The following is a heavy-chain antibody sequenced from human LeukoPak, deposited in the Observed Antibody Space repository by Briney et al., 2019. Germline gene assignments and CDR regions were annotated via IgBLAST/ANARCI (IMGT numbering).Heavy chain of an antibody. J-gene: IGHJ4*02. Sequence: GGSLRLSCAASGFAFSSYSMNWVRQAPGKGLEWISYITSSSTTIYYADSVKGRFTISRDNAKNTVYLQMSSLRVEDTAVYFCTKDAGYASDYWGQGILVPVSS. CDR1: GFAFSSYS. D-gene: IGHD2-15*01. CDR2: ITSSSTTI. CDR3: TKDAGYASDY. V-gene: IGHV3-48*04.